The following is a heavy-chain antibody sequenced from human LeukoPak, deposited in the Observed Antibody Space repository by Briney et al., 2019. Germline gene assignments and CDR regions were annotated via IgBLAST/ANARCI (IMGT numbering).Heavy chain of an antibody. Sequence: PSETLSLTCTVSGGSIGTSNYYWGWIRQPPGKGLEWIGNIFYSGSTYYGPSLKSRLTISLDTSRNQFSLKLNSVTAADTAVYYCAKSNGYGLIVIWGQGTMVTVSS. D-gene: IGHD2/OR15-2a*01. CDR1: GGSIGTSNYY. CDR2: IFYSGST. CDR3: AKSNGYGLIVI. V-gene: IGHV4-39*07. J-gene: IGHJ3*02.